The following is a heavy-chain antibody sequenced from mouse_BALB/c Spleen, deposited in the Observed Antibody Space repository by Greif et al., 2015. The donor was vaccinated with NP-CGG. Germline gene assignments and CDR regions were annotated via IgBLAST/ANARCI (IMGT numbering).Heavy chain of an antibody. CDR2: ISNGGGST. V-gene: IGHV5-12*02. J-gene: IGHJ1*01. D-gene: IGHD1-2*01. Sequence: EVQGVESGGGLVQPGGSLKLFCATSGFTFSDYYMYWVRQTPEKRLEWVAYISNGGGSTYYPDTVKGRFTISRDNAKNTLYLQMSRLKSEDTAMYYCARQGLRLRRYWYFDVWGAGTTFTVSS. CDR1: GFTFSDYY. CDR3: ARQGLRLRRYWYFDV.